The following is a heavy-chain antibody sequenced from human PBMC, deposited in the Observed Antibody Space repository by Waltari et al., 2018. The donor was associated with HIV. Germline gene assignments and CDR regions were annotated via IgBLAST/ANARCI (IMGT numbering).Heavy chain of an antibody. CDR2: ISISSTYI. Sequence: EVQLVESGGGLVKPGGSLRPACAASGFTFRTYRMIWVRQAPGKGLEWVSSISISSTYIYYADSVKGRFTISRDNAKNSLYLQMNSLRAEDTAVYYCARGRDIVATWRDYFDYWGQGTLVTVSS. CDR3: ARGRDIVATWRDYFDY. J-gene: IGHJ4*02. CDR1: GFTFRTYR. D-gene: IGHD5-12*01. V-gene: IGHV3-21*01.